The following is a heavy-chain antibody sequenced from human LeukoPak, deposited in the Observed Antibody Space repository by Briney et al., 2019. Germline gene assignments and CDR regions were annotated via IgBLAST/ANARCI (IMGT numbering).Heavy chain of an antibody. J-gene: IGHJ4*02. CDR2: IYHSGST. Sequence: PSETLSLTCTVSGYSISSGYYWGWIRQPPGKGLEWIGSIYHSGSTYYNPSLKSRVTISVDTSKNQFSLKLSSVTAADTAVYYCARKAVAGIDYWGQGTLVTVSS. V-gene: IGHV4-38-2*02. CDR3: ARKAVAGIDY. CDR1: GYSISSGYY. D-gene: IGHD6-19*01.